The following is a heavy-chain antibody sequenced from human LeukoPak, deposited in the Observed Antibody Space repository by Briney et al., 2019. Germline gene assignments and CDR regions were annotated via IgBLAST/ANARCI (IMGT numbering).Heavy chain of an antibody. CDR1: GFTFSSYA. V-gene: IGHV3-23*01. Sequence: GGSLRLSCAASGFTFSSYAMSWVRQAPGKGLEWVSAISGSGGSTYYADSVKGRFAISRDNSKNTLYLQMNSLRAEDTAVYYCAKDHFGERYFDYWGQGTLVTVSS. CDR2: ISGSGGST. J-gene: IGHJ4*02. D-gene: IGHD3-10*01. CDR3: AKDHFGERYFDY.